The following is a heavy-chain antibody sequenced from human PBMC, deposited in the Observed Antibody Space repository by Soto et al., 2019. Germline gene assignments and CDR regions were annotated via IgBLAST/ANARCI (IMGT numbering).Heavy chain of an antibody. J-gene: IGHJ4*02. V-gene: IGHV3-48*02. Sequence: EVQLVESGGGLVQPGGSLRLSCVASGFMFDSYAMNWVRQAPGKGLEWVSYISPGGDRIYYAESLKGRITISTDNARTSLSWQINVPSDEDTTVYYCTKSADTAGWGVDFWGQGPLATVSS. CDR1: GFMFDSYA. CDR3: TKSADTAGWGVDF. CDR2: ISPGGDRI. D-gene: IGHD3-10*01.